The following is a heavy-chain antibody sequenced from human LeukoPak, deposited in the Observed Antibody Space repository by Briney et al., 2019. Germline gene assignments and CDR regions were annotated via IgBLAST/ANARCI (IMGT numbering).Heavy chain of an antibody. CDR2: ISDSGST. CDR3: ARVFRGAVTSNWFDP. V-gene: IGHV4-59*11. D-gene: IGHD3-3*01. Sequence: SETLSLTCSVSGASMHVHYWTWIRLSPGKGLEWIGYISDSGSTSYNPSLRSRVIMALEASKTEFSLRLNSVTVADTAVYYCARVFRGAVTSNWFDPWGQGTLVTVSS. CDR1: GASMHVHY. J-gene: IGHJ5*02.